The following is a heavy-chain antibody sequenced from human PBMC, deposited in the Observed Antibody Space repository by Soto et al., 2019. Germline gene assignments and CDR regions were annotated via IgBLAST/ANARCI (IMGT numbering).Heavy chain of an antibody. V-gene: IGHV3-30*18. CDR2: ISYDGSNK. CDR3: AKGGGGATVTTGDLYFDY. Sequence: QVQLVESGGGVVQPGRSLRLSCAASGFTFSSYGMHWVRQAPGKGLEWVAVISYDGSNKYYADSVKGRFTISRDNSKNTLYLQMNSLRAEDTGVYYCAKGGGGATVTTGDLYFDYWGQGTLVTVSS. D-gene: IGHD4-17*01. CDR1: GFTFSSYG. J-gene: IGHJ4*02.